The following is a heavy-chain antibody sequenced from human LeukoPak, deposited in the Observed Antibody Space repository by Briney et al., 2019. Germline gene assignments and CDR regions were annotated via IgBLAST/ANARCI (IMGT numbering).Heavy chain of an antibody. Sequence: QAGGSLRLSCAASGFTFSTFAMIWVRQPPGKGLEWVSSIFPSGGEIHYADSVRGRFTISRDNSKSTLSLQMNSLRAEDTAVYYCVRDGGTRLKYSYGYGDYWGQGTLVTVSS. CDR1: GFTFSTFA. CDR2: IFPSGGEI. CDR3: VRDGGTRLKYSYGYGDY. D-gene: IGHD5-18*01. J-gene: IGHJ4*02. V-gene: IGHV3-23*01.